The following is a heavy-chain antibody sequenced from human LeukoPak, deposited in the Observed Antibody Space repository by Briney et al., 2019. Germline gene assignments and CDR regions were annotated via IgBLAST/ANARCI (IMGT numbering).Heavy chain of an antibody. CDR1: GFTFSSYG. D-gene: IGHD3-10*01. CDR3: AREGTSGSYYNVGQGYYMDV. J-gene: IGHJ6*03. CDR2: IYSGGST. Sequence: PGGSLRLSCAASGFTFSSYGMHWVRQAPGKGLEWVSVIYSGGSTYYADSVKGRFTISRDNSKNTLYLQMNSLRAEDTAVYYCAREGTSGSYYNVGQGYYMDVWGKGTTVTISS. V-gene: IGHV3-66*01.